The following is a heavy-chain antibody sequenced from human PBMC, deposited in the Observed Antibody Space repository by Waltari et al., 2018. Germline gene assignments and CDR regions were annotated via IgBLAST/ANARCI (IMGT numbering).Heavy chain of an antibody. Sequence: QVQLVESGGGVVQPGRSLRLSCAASGFTFSSYAMHWVRQAPGKGLEWVAVISYDGSNKYYADSVKGRFTISRDNSKNTLYLQMNSLRAEDTAVYYCATESISVRWGQGTLVTVSS. J-gene: IGHJ4*02. CDR1: GFTFSSYA. D-gene: IGHD3-10*02. CDR3: ATESISVR. CDR2: ISYDGSNK. V-gene: IGHV3-30-3*01.